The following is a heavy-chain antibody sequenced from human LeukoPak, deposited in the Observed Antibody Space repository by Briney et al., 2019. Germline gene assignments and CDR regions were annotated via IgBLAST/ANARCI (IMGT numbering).Heavy chain of an antibody. D-gene: IGHD3-10*01. Sequence: PSETLSLTCTVSGGSLSSYYWSWIRQPPGKGLEWIGYIYYSGSTNYNPSLKSRVTISVDTSKNQFSLKLSSVTAADTAVYYCARASMVRGHKIRYYYYGMDVWGQGTTVTVSS. V-gene: IGHV4-59*01. J-gene: IGHJ6*02. CDR1: GGSLSSYY. CDR2: IYYSGST. CDR3: ARASMVRGHKIRYYYYGMDV.